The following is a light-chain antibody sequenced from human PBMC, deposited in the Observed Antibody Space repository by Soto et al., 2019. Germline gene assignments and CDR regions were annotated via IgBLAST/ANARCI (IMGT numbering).Light chain of an antibody. V-gene: IGKV3-20*01. J-gene: IGKJ1*01. CDR2: GTS. Sequence: EIVLTQSPGTLSLSPGERATLSCRVSQSVSSSYLAWYQQKPGQAPRLLIYGTSSRATGIPDRFSGSGSGTDFTLTISTLEPEDFAVYYCQQYGSSRWTFGQGTKVEIK. CDR1: QSVSSSY. CDR3: QQYGSSRWT.